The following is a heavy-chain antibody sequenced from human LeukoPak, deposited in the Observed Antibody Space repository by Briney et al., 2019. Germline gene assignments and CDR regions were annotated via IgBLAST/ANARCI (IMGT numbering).Heavy chain of an antibody. CDR1: GGSIGSYY. D-gene: IGHD2-2*01. CDR3: ARVNQLRYAFDI. J-gene: IGHJ3*02. Sequence: SETLSLTCTVSGGSIGSYYWSWIRQPPGKGLEWIGYIYYSGSTNYNPSLRSRVTISVDTSKNQFSLKLSSVTAADTAVYYCARVNQLRYAFDIWGQGTMVTVSS. V-gene: IGHV4-59*01. CDR2: IYYSGST.